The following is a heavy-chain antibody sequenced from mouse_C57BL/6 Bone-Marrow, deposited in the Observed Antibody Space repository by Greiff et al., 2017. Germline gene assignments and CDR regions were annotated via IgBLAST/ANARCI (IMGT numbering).Heavy chain of an antibody. CDR2: IYPGDGDT. D-gene: IGHD1-1*01. CDR1: GYAFSSYW. CDR3: ARNPLYYYGSSQDYFDY. Sequence: QVQLQQSGAELVKPGASVKISCKASGYAFSSYWMNWVKQRPGKGLEWIGQIYPGDGDTNYNGKFKGKATLTADKSSSTAYMQLSSLTSEDSAVYFCARNPLYYYGSSQDYFDYWGQGTTLTVSS. J-gene: IGHJ2*01. V-gene: IGHV1-80*01.